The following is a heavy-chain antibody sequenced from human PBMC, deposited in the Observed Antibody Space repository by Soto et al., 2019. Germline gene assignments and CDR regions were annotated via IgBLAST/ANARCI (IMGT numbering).Heavy chain of an antibody. V-gene: IGHV1-8*01. Sequence: QVHLVQSGAEVKKPWASVKVSCKASGYTFTSYDINWVRQATGQGREGMGWMNPNSGNTGYAQQFQGRVTMTRSTSIRTAYMALSSLRSEDTAVYYGARGRGGGYTTDGVDYWGQGTLITVSS. CDR2: MNPNSGNT. CDR1: GYTFTSYD. D-gene: IGHD3-3*01. CDR3: ARGRGGGYTTDGVDY. J-gene: IGHJ4*02.